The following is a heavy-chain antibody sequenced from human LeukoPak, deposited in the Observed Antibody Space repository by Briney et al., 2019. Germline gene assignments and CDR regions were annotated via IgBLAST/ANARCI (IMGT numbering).Heavy chain of an antibody. Sequence: PGGSLRLSCAASGFTFSSYGMHWVRQAPGKGLEWVAVISYDGSNKYYADSVKGRFTISRDNSKNTLYLQMNSLRAEDTAVYYCAKGKGLLGILTWDYFDYWGQGTLVTVSS. CDR3: AKGKGLLGILTWDYFDY. V-gene: IGHV3-30*18. D-gene: IGHD7-27*01. CDR2: ISYDGSNK. J-gene: IGHJ4*02. CDR1: GFTFSSYG.